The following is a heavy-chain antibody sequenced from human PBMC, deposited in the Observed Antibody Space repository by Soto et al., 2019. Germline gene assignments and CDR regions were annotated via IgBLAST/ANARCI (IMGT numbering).Heavy chain of an antibody. Sequence: ASVKVSCKVSGYTLTELSMHWVRQAPGKGLEWMGGFDPEDGETIYAQKFQGRVTMTEDTSTDTAYMELSSLRSEDTAVYYCAAQGWDIGGGSCYLFDPWGQGTLVTVSS. CDR3: AAQGWDIGGGSCYLFDP. V-gene: IGHV1-24*01. CDR1: GYTLTELS. D-gene: IGHD2-15*01. J-gene: IGHJ5*02. CDR2: FDPEDGET.